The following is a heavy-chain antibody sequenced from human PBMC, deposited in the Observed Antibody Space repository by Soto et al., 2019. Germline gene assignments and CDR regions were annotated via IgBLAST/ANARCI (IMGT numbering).Heavy chain of an antibody. CDR2: IIPILGIA. J-gene: IGHJ4*02. CDR1: GGTFSSYA. D-gene: IGHD6-6*01. V-gene: IGHV1-69*10. Sequence: ASVKVSCKASGGTFSSYAISWVQQAPGQGLEWMGGIIPILGIANYAQKFQGRVTITADKSTSTAYMELSSLRSEDTAVYYCARVGGASERTVRSFDYWGQGTLVTVSS. CDR3: ARVGGASERTVRSFDY.